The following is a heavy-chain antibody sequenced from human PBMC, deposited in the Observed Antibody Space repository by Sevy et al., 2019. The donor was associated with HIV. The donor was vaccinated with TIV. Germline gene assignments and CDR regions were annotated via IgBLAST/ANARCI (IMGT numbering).Heavy chain of an antibody. CDR2: INPSSGGT. CDR1: GYTFTYYY. CDR3: ARQVDNWFDP. J-gene: IGHJ5*02. D-gene: IGHD2-15*01. V-gene: IGHV1-2*02. Sequence: ASVKVSCETSGYTFTYYYIHWVQQAPGQGLEWMGWINPSSGGTQYAQKFQGRVSVTSDTSRRTSYMELRRLRSDDTALYYCARQVDNWFDPWGQGTPVTVSS.